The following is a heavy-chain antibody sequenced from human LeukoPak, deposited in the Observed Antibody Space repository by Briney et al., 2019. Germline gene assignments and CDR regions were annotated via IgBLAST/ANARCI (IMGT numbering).Heavy chain of an antibody. CDR2: INTNTGNP. Sequence: ASVKVSCKASGDTFTSYAMNWVRQAPGQGLEWMGWINTNTGNPTYAQGFTGRFVFALDTPVSTAYLQISSLKAEATAVYYCARAKIRRPSDYWGQGTLVTVSS. CDR1: GDTFTSYA. V-gene: IGHV7-4-1*02. D-gene: IGHD3-16*01. J-gene: IGHJ4*02. CDR3: ARAKIRRPSDY.